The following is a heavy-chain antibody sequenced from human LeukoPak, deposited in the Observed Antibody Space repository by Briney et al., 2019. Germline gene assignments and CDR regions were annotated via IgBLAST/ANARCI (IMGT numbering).Heavy chain of an antibody. Sequence: GGSLRLSCAASGFTVSSNYMSWVRQAPGKGLEWVSAISGSGGSTYYADSVKGRFTISRDNSKNTLYLQMNSLRAEDTAVYYCAKSVYYYDSSGPLYYYYYGMDVWGRGTTVTVSS. CDR3: AKSVYYYDSSGPLYYYYYGMDV. CDR2: ISGSGGST. D-gene: IGHD3-22*01. CDR1: GFTVSSNY. J-gene: IGHJ6*02. V-gene: IGHV3-23*01.